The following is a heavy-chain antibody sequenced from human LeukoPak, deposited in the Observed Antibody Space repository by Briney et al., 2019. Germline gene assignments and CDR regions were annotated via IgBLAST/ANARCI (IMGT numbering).Heavy chain of an antibody. CDR1: GFTFSSYA. CDR2: ISGNGGST. J-gene: IGHJ4*02. V-gene: IGHV3-23*01. Sequence: GGSLRLSCAASGFTFSSYAMSWVRQAPGKGLEWVSAISGNGGSTYYADSVKGRFTISRDNSKNTLCLQMNSLRAEDTAVYYCASPSGYSYGPTDYWGQGTLVTVSS. D-gene: IGHD5-18*01. CDR3: ASPSGYSYGPTDY.